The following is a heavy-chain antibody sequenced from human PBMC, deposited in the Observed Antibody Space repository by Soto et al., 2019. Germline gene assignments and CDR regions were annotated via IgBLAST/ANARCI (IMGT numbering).Heavy chain of an antibody. Sequence: SETLSLTCTVSGGSISSYYWSWIRQPPGKGLEWIGYIYYSGSTNYNPSLKSRVTISVDTSKNQFSLKLSSVTAADTAVYYCARAPLLRYFDWLVRPLFDPWGQGTLVTVSS. D-gene: IGHD3-9*01. J-gene: IGHJ5*02. CDR2: IYYSGST. CDR1: GGSISSYY. CDR3: ARAPLLRYFDWLVRPLFDP. V-gene: IGHV4-59*01.